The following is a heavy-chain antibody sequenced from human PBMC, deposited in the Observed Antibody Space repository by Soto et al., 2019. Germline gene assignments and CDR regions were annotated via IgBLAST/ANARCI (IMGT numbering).Heavy chain of an antibody. CDR2: INHSGST. Sequence: SETLSLTCAVYGGSFSGYYWSWIRQPPGKGLEWIGEINHSGSTNYNPSLKSRVTISVDTSKNQFSLKLSSVTAADTAVYYCARGWSITIFGVVIYYYYYGMDVRGQGTTVTVS. V-gene: IGHV4-34*01. J-gene: IGHJ6*02. D-gene: IGHD3-3*01. CDR3: ARGWSITIFGVVIYYYYYGMDV. CDR1: GGSFSGYY.